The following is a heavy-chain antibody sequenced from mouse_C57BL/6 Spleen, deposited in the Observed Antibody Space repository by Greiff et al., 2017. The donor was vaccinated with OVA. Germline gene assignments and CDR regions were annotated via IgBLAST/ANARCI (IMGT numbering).Heavy chain of an antibody. J-gene: IGHJ4*01. CDR3: ARRDYGSRRGYAMDY. CDR1: GYSITSGYY. Sequence: DVKLVESGPGLVKPSQSLSLTCSVTGYSITSGYYWNWIRPFPGNKLEWMGFISYDGSNNYNPSLKNRITITRDRSNNQFFLKLNSVTTEDAATYYCARRDYGSRRGYAMDYWGQGTSVTVSS. CDR2: ISYDGSN. D-gene: IGHD1-1*01. V-gene: IGHV3-6*01.